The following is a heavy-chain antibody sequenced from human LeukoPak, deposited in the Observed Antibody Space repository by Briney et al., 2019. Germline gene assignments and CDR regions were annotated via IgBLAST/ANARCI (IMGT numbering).Heavy chain of an antibody. CDR3: ARRFGYCSSTSCYSGFDY. CDR1: GYSFTSYW. D-gene: IGHD2-2*01. V-gene: IGHV5-10-1*01. Sequence: GESLQISCKGSGYSFTSYWISWVRQLPGKGLEWMGRIDPSDSYTNYSPSFQGHVTISADKSISTAHLQWSSLKASDTAMYYCARRFGYCSSTSCYSGFDYWGQGTLVTVSS. J-gene: IGHJ4*02. CDR2: IDPSDSYT.